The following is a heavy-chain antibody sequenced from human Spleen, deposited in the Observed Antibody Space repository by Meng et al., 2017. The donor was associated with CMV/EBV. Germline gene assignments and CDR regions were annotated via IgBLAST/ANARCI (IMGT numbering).Heavy chain of an antibody. CDR2: INPNSGGT. D-gene: IGHD4-23*01. J-gene: IGHJ4*02. CDR1: GYTFTGYY. V-gene: IGHV1-2*06. CDR3: ARAANYGGNEVPDY. Sequence: SGYTFTGYYMHWVRQAPGQGLEWMGRINPNSGGTNYAQKFQGRVTMTRDTSISTAYMELSRLRSDDTAVYYCARAANYGGNEVPDYWGQGTLVTVSS.